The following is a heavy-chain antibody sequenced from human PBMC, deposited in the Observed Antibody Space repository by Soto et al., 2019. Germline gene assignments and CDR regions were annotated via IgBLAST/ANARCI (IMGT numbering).Heavy chain of an antibody. Sequence: GGSLRLSCAASGFTVSGSTVNWVRQAPGKGLEWVSAIIDSGGYTYYADSVKGRFTISRDNSKNTLYLQMNSLRAEDTALYYCAKETYYYYGMDVWGQGTTVTVSS. J-gene: IGHJ6*02. V-gene: IGHV3-23*01. CDR2: IIDSGGYT. CDR3: AKETYYYYGMDV. CDR1: GFTVSGST.